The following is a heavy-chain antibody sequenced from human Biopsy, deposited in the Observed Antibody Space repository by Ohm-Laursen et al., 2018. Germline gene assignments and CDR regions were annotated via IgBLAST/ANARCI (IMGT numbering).Heavy chain of an antibody. CDR1: GGSLSSYS. Sequence: SETLSLTCIVSGGSLSSYSWSWIRQPAGKGLEWIGQIYTSGITNYNPSLKSRVTMSVDTSKNKFSLRGSSVTAADTAVYYCARDRDRRGWFDPWGQGTLVTVSS. V-gene: IGHV4-4*07. CDR2: IYTSGIT. CDR3: ARDRDRRGWFDP. D-gene: IGHD1-14*01. J-gene: IGHJ5*02.